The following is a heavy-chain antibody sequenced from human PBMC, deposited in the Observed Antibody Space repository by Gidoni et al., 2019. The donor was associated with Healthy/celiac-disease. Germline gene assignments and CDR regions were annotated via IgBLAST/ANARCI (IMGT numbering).Heavy chain of an antibody. CDR2: RSDDGSNK. J-gene: IGHJ3*02. D-gene: IGHD7-27*01. Sequence: QVQLVESGGGVVQPGRSLRLSCAASGFTFSSYAMHWVRQAPGKGLEWVAVRSDDGSNKYYADSVKGRFTISRDNSKNTLYLQMNSLRAEDTAVYYCARQNWEHDAFDIWGQGTMVTVSS. CDR3: ARQNWEHDAFDI. V-gene: IGHV3-30-3*01. CDR1: GFTFSSYA.